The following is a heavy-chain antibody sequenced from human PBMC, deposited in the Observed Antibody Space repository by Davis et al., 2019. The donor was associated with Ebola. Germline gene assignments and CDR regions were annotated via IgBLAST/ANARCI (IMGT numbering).Heavy chain of an antibody. CDR2: IIPIFGTA. J-gene: IGHJ5*02. D-gene: IGHD6-19*01. Sequence: SVKVSCKASGGTFRNYAISWVRQAPGQGLEWMGGIIPIFGTANYAQKFQGRVTITADKSTSTAYMELSSLRSEDTAVYYCARSIAVAGMSWFDPWGQGTLVTVSS. CDR1: GGTFRNYA. CDR3: ARSIAVAGMSWFDP. V-gene: IGHV1-69*06.